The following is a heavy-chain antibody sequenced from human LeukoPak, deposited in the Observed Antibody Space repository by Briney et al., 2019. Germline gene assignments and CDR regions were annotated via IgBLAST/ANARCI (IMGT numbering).Heavy chain of an antibody. CDR2: ISSSGSTI. CDR3: ARDGGDSGYDLFDY. CDR1: GFTFSSYS. J-gene: IGHJ4*02. V-gene: IGHV3-48*04. Sequence: GGSLRLSCAASGFTFSSYSMNWVRQAPGKGLEWVSYISSSGSTIYYADSVKGRFTISRDNAKNSLYLQMNSLRAEDTAVYYCARDGGDSGYDLFDYWGQGTLVTVSS. D-gene: IGHD5-12*01.